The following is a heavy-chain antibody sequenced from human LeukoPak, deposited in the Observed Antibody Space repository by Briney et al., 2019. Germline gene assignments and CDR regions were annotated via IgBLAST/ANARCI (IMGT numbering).Heavy chain of an antibody. CDR2: ISTDGSST. CDR3: ARGGITMVRGVNY. CDR1: GFTFSSYW. V-gene: IGHV3-74*01. D-gene: IGHD3-10*01. J-gene: IGHJ4*02. Sequence: GGSLRLSCAASGFTFSSYWMHWVRQASGKGLVWVSRISTDGSSTSYADSVKGRFTISRDNAKNTLYLQMNSLRAEDTAVYYCARGGITMVRGVNYWGQGTLVTVSS.